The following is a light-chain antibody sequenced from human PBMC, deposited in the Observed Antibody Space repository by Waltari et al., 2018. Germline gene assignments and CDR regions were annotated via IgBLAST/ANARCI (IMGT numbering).Light chain of an antibody. Sequence: EIVMTQSPATLSVSPGERVTLSCRASQSVSSNLAWYQQKPGQAPRVLIYASSTRATCIPARFSGSGSVTEFTLTISSLQSEDFAVYYCQQYNNWPPMYTFGQGTKLEIK. V-gene: IGKV3-15*01. CDR3: QQYNNWPPMYT. J-gene: IGKJ2*01. CDR2: ASS. CDR1: QSVSSN.